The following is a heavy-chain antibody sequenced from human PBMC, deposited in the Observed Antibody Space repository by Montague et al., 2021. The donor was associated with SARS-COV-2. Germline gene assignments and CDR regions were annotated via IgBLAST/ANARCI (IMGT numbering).Heavy chain of an antibody. CDR2: TYYSGST. J-gene: IGHJ4*02. CDR3: ARARIQLWAVKEFDY. V-gene: IGHV4-31*03. CDR1: GGSISSGGYY. D-gene: IGHD5-18*01. Sequence: TLSLTCTVSGGSISSGGYYRSWIRQHPGKGLEWIGYTYYSGSTYYNPSLKSRVTISVNTSKNQFSLKLSSVTAADTAVYYCARARIQLWAVKEFDYWGQGTLVTVSS.